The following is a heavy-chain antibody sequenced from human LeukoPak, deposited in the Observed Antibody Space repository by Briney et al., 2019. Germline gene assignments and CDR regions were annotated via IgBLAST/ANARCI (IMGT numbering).Heavy chain of an antibody. CDR2: FSSGGSA. J-gene: IGHJ4*02. CDR1: GGSISSSSYY. Sequence: SETLSLTCIVPGGSISSSSYYWTWIRQSPGKGLEWIGTFSSGGSAYYNPSLTSRVSISKDTSDNQFSLRLYSVTAADTAVYYCARKQTGTMYDVWGQGTQVTVSS. CDR3: ARKQTGTMYDV. V-gene: IGHV4-39*07. D-gene: IGHD1-7*01.